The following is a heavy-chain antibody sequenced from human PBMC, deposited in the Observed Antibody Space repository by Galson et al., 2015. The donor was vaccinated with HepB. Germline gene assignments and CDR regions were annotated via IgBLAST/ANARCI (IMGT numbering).Heavy chain of an antibody. CDR2: ISAYNGKT. CDR3: ARDLGDTVAMIFFDY. CDR1: GYTFTNFG. J-gene: IGHJ4*02. Sequence: SVKVSCKASGYTFTNFGVSWVRQAPGQGLEWMGWISAYNGKTNYAQKLQGRVTMTTDTSTSTAYMELRSLRSDDTAVYYCARDLGDTVAMIFFDYWGQGTLVTVSS. V-gene: IGHV1-18*01. D-gene: IGHD5-12*01.